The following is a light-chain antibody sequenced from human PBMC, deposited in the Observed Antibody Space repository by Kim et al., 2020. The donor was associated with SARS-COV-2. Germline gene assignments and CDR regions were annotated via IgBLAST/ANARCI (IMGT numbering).Light chain of an antibody. CDR2: GAS. CDR1: QSVSSN. V-gene: IGKV3-15*01. J-gene: IGKJ1*01. CDR3: QQYKNWPLT. Sequence: VSPGERATLSCRASQSVSSNVAWYQQKPGQAPRLLIYGASTRATGIPARFSGSGSGTEFTLTISSLQSEGFAVYYCQQYKNWPLTFGQGTKVDIK.